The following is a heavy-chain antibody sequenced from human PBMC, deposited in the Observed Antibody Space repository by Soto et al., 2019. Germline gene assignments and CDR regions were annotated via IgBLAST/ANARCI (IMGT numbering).Heavy chain of an antibody. CDR2: IIPLSGTA. V-gene: IGHV1-69*14. CDR3: ARNLPTGTQSRFDP. J-gene: IGHJ5*02. CDR1: GGTFTNFA. D-gene: IGHD1-1*01. Sequence: QVQLVQSGAEVKKPGSSVKVSCKTSGGTFTNFAIAWVRQAPGQGLEWMGGIIPLSGTANYAQKFQGRGTLTAHTSTSAAYMELSSLRSDHTALYCWARNLPTGTQSRFDPWGQGALVTVSS.